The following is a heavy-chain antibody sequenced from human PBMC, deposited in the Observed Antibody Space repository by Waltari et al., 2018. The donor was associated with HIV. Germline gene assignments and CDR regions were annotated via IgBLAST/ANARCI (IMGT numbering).Heavy chain of an antibody. CDR3: ARGLSYFDGKPLPWYLDL. D-gene: IGHD3-9*01. V-gene: IGHV3-48*02. J-gene: IGHJ2*01. Sequence: SGGGSIQPGGSLRLSCVASGFSLSSYSFNGLRQTPGKPLEWVSYMGTTPTARYYEDSVRDRFTVFADKTKQSVYLQISNLQDEDSAVYYCARGLSYFDGKPLPWYLDLWGRGSRVTVAS. CDR1: GFSLSSYS. CDR2: MGTTPTAR.